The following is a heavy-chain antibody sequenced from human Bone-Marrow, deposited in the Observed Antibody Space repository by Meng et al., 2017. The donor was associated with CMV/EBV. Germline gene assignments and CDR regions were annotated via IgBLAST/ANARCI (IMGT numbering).Heavy chain of an antibody. Sequence: SETLSLTCTFSGGSVSSGSYYWSWFRQPPGKGLEWIGYIYYSGSTNYNPFLKSRVTISVDTSKNQFSLKLSSVTAADTAVYYCAGDGYYDFWSGYLGYWGQGTLVTVSS. V-gene: IGHV4-61*01. CDR2: IYYSGST. CDR3: AGDGYYDFWSGYLGY. D-gene: IGHD3-3*01. CDR1: GGSVSSGSYY. J-gene: IGHJ4*02.